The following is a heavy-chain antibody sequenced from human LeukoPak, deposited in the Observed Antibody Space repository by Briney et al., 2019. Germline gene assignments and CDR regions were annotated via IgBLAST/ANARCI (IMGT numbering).Heavy chain of an antibody. CDR1: GFTFSSYA. J-gene: IGHJ4*02. V-gene: IGHV3-23*01. CDR3: AKSYSSSWSRYYFDY. D-gene: IGHD6-13*01. CDR2: ISGSGGST. Sequence: SGGSLRLSCAASGFTFSSYAMSWVRQAPGKGLEWVSAISGSGGSTYYADSVKGRFTISRDNSKNTLYLQMNSLRAEDTAVYYCAKSYSSSWSRYYFDYWGQGTLVTVSS.